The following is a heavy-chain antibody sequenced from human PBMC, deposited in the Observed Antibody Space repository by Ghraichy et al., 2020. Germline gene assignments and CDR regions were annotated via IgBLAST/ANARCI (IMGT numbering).Heavy chain of an antibody. Sequence: SETLSLTCTVSGGSVSSGSYYWSWIRQPPGKGLEWIGYIYYSGSTNYNPSLKSRVTISVDTSKNQFSLKLSSVTAADTAVYYCARTGGLFVVPAAIRWFDPWGQGTLVTVSS. V-gene: IGHV4-61*01. J-gene: IGHJ5*02. CDR2: IYYSGST. CDR1: GGSVSSGSYY. CDR3: ARTGGLFVVPAAIRWFDP. D-gene: IGHD2-2*02.